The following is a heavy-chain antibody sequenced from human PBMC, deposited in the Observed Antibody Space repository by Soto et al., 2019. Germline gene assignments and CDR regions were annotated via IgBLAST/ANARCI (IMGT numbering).Heavy chain of an antibody. J-gene: IGHJ4*02. CDR1: GYTFTSYG. CDR2: ISAYNGNT. CDR3: ARYKWWMTTVTPYYFDY. D-gene: IGHD4-17*01. V-gene: IGHV1-18*01. Sequence: ASVKVSCKASGYTFTSYGISWVRQAPGQGLEWMGWISAYNGNTNYAQKLQGRVTMTTDTSTSTADMELRSLRSDDTAVYYCARYKWWMTTVTPYYFDYWGQGTLVTVSS.